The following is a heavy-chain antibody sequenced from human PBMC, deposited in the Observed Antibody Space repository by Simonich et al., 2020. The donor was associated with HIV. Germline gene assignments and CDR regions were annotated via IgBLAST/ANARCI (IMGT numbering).Heavy chain of an antibody. J-gene: IGHJ4*02. Sequence: QVQLQQWGAGLLKPSETLSLTCAVYGGSFSGYYWTWIRQSPGKGLEWIGEINHSGITNYNPSLKSRVTISLDTSKNQFSLKLNSVTAADTAVYYCARGTVTGGDARFDYWGQGTLVTVSS. D-gene: IGHD4-17*01. V-gene: IGHV4-34*01. CDR2: INHSGIT. CDR3: ARGTVTGGDARFDY. CDR1: GGSFSGYY.